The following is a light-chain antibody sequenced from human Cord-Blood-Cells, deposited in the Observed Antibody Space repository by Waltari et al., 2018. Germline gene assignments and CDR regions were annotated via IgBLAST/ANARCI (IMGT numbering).Light chain of an antibody. Sequence: QSALTQPASVSGSPGQSITLSCTGTSSDGGGYNYVSWYQQHPGKAPKLMIYEVSNRPSGVSNRFSGSKSGNTASLTISGLQAEDEADYYCSSYTSSSTRVFGGGTKPTVL. CDR3: SSYTSSSTRV. CDR2: EVS. CDR1: SSDGGGYNY. V-gene: IGLV2-14*01. J-gene: IGLJ3*02.